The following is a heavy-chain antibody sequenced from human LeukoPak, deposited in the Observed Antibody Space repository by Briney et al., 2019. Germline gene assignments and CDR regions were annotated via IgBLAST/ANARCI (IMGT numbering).Heavy chain of an antibody. J-gene: IGHJ4*02. CDR3: ARANRVSLYYFDY. CDR1: GGSISSSTYY. Sequence: SETLSLTCTVSGGSISSSTYYWGWIRQPPGKGLEWIVSIYYRGSTYYNPSLKSRVTISVDTSKNQFSLKLSSVTAADTAVYYCARANRVSLYYFDYWGQGTLVTVSS. D-gene: IGHD5/OR15-5a*01. V-gene: IGHV4-39*07. CDR2: IYYRGST.